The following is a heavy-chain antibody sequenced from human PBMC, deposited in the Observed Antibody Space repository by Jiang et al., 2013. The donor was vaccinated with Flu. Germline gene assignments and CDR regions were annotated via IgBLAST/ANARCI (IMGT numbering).Heavy chain of an antibody. CDR1: GFTFSSYG. D-gene: IGHD3-22*01. V-gene: IGHV3-30*18. Sequence: QLVESGGGVVQPGRSLRLSCAASGFTFSSYGMHWVRQAPGKGLEWVAVISYDGSNKYYADSVKGRFTISRDNSKNTLYLQMNSLRAEDTAVYYCAKNHRIYYDSSGYALDVWGQGTTVTVSS. CDR3: AKNHRIYYDSSGYALDV. J-gene: IGHJ6*02. CDR2: ISYDGSNK.